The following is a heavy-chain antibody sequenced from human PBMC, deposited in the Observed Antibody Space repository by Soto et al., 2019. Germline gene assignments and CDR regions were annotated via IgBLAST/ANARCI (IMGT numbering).Heavy chain of an antibody. CDR3: AGLSMITFGGIRKDAFDV. Sequence: SETLSLTCTVSGDSIRSYYWSWIRQPPGKGLEWIGYIYYSESTNYNPSLKSRVTISVDTSKNQFSLKLSSVTAADTAVYYCAGLSMITFGGIRKDAFDVWGQGTMVTVSS. V-gene: IGHV4-59*08. J-gene: IGHJ3*01. CDR2: IYYSEST. CDR1: GDSIRSYY. D-gene: IGHD3-16*01.